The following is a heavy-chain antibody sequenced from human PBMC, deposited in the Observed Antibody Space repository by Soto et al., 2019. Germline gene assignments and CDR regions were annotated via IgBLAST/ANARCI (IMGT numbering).Heavy chain of an antibody. V-gene: IGHV3-11*01. CDR3: ARDTAFINSGFFDA. CDR1: GFTFSDYY. CDR2: ISDSGSSI. J-gene: IGHJ5*02. D-gene: IGHD3-22*01. Sequence: GGSLRLSCAASGFTFSDYYMNWIRQAPGKGLEWVSYISDSGSSIFYADSVKGRFTIPRDSARKSLYLHMNSLRVEDTAVYYCARDTAFINSGFFDAWGQGTLVTVSS.